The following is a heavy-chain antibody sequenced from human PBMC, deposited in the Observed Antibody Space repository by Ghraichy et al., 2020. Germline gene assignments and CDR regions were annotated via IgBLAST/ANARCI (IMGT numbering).Heavy chain of an antibody. CDR2: IYWNDDK. CDR1: GFSLSTSGVG. J-gene: IGHJ4*02. V-gene: IGHV2-5*01. Sequence: SGPTLVKPTQTLTLTCTFSGFSLSTSGVGVGWIRQPPGKALEWLALIYWNDDKRYSPSLKSRLTITKDTSKNQVVLTMTNMDPVDTATYYCAHSEATGDYYDSSGYYGYVDYFDYWGQGTLVTVSS. D-gene: IGHD3-22*01. CDR3: AHSEATGDYYDSSGYYGYVDYFDY.